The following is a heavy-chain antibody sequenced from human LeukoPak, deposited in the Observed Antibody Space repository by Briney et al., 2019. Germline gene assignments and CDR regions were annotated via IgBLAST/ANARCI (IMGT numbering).Heavy chain of an antibody. CDR1: GFTFSSYS. CDR2: IYYSGST. Sequence: GSLRLSCAASGFTFSSYSMNWVRQPPGKGLEWLGSIYYSGSTYYNPSLKTRVTISIDTSKNQFFLKLSFVTAADTAVYYCARWAPYGSGRPLDYWGLGTLVTVSS. D-gene: IGHD3-10*01. CDR3: ARWAPYGSGRPLDY. V-gene: IGHV4-38-2*01. J-gene: IGHJ4*02.